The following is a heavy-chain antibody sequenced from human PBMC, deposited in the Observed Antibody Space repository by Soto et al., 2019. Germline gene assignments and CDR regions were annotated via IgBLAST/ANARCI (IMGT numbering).Heavy chain of an antibody. D-gene: IGHD5-18*01. V-gene: IGHV3-23*01. J-gene: IGHJ4*02. Sequence: GGSLRLSCAASGFTLSSYAMSWVRQAPGKGLEWVSVISNSGANTYYADSVKGRFTISRDSSKNTLYLQMNSLRAEDTAVYYCAKDYRIQLYFDYWGQGTLVTVSS. CDR2: ISNSGANT. CDR1: GFTLSSYA. CDR3: AKDYRIQLYFDY.